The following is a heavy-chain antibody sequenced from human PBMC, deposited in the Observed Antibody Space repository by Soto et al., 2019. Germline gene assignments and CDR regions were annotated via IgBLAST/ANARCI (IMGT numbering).Heavy chain of an antibody. Sequence: GGSLRLSCAASGVTFSGYVMSWVRPAPGKGLEWVSTISATGDTTYYADSVKGRFTISRDNSKNTLYLQWRSLKASDTAIYYCARHSELRRGVYSYHYMDVWGKGTTVTVSS. CDR2: ISATGDTT. D-gene: IGHD1-26*01. V-gene: IGHV3-23*01. J-gene: IGHJ6*03. CDR3: ARHSELRRGVYSYHYMDV. CDR1: GVTFSGYV.